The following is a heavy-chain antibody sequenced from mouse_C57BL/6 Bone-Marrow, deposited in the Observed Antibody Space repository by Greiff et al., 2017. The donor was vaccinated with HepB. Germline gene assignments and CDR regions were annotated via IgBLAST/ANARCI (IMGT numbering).Heavy chain of an antibody. CDR3: TTWVPAWFAY. CDR1: GFNITDYY. CDR2: IDPEDGDT. J-gene: IGHJ3*01. D-gene: IGHD5-1*01. Sequence: VQLQQSGAELVRPGASVKLSCTASGFNITDYYMHWVKQRPEQGLEWIGRIDPEDGDTEYDPKFQGKATLTADTSSNTAYLQLSSLTSEDAAVFYCTTWVPAWFAYWGQGTLVTVSA. V-gene: IGHV14-1*01.